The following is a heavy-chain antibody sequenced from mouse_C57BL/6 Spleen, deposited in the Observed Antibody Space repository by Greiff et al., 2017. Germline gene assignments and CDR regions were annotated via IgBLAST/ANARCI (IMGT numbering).Heavy chain of an antibody. CDR1: GYAFSSSW. D-gene: IGHD1-1*01. CDR3: SGFSYVGYFDV. Sequence: VMLVESGPELVKPGASVKISCTASGYAFSSSWMNWVKQRPGKGLEWIGWIYPGDGDTNYNGKLKGKATLTADKSSSTAYMRLSSLTSEDSAVYFCSGFSYVGYFDVWGTGTTVTVSS. J-gene: IGHJ1*03. V-gene: IGHV1-82*01. CDR2: IYPGDGDT.